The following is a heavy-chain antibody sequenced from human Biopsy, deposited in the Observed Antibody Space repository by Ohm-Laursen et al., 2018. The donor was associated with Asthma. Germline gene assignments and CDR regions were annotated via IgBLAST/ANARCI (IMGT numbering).Heavy chain of an antibody. CDR3: ARAVDYSHYYGIDV. CDR1: GYTFNSAG. CDR2: ISAYNGNT. Sequence: ASVTVSCKTSGYTFNSAGITWVRQAPGQGLEWMGWISAYNGNTKVAQKLQDRVTMITDTSTSTAYMELRSLRSDDTAVYFCARAVDYSHYYGIDVWGQGPTVTV. V-gene: IGHV1-18*01. D-gene: IGHD3-10*01. J-gene: IGHJ6*02.